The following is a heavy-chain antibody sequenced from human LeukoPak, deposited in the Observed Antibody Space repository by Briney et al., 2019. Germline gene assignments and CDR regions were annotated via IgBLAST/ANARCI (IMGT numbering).Heavy chain of an antibody. D-gene: IGHD5-18*01. J-gene: IGHJ4*02. CDR1: GGSISSGGYY. CDR3: ASHTAMANFDY. CDR2: IYYSGST. Sequence: SETLSLTCTVSGGSISSGGYYWSWIRQHPGKGLEWIGSIYYSGSTNYNPSLQGRVTISLDTSRNQFSLKLSSVTAADTAVYYCASHTAMANFDYWGQGTLVTVSS. V-gene: IGHV4-31*03.